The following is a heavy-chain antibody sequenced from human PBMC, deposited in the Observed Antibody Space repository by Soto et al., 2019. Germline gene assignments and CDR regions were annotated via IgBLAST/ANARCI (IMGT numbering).Heavy chain of an antibody. J-gene: IGHJ4*02. Sequence: SETLSLTCTVSGGSISSYYWSWIRQPPGKGLEWIGYIYYSGSTNYNPSLKSRVTISVDTSKNQFSLKLSSVTAADTAVYYCARVRGYGDYYFDYWGQGTLVTVSS. CDR2: IYYSGST. CDR3: ARVRGYGDYYFDY. CDR1: GGSISSYY. D-gene: IGHD4-17*01. V-gene: IGHV4-59*01.